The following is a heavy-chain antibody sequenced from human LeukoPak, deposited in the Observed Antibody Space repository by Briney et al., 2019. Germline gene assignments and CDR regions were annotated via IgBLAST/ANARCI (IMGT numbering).Heavy chain of an antibody. D-gene: IGHD6-19*01. V-gene: IGHV1-2*02. J-gene: IGHJ6*03. Sequence: ASVKVSCKASGYTFTGHYMHWVRQAPGRGLEWMGWISPNSGDTDYAQRFQGRVTMTRDTSISTAYMELSRLRSDDTAVYFCARAAIAVAGDYHYHYMDVWGKGTTVTVSS. CDR1: GYTFTGHY. CDR2: ISPNSGDT. CDR3: ARAAIAVAGDYHYHYMDV.